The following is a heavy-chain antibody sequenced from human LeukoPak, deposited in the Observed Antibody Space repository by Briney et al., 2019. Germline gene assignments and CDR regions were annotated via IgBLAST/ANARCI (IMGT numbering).Heavy chain of an antibody. CDR3: ARSIVGVRKRNDY. Sequence: ASVKVSCKASGYTFTSYDIIWVRQASGQGLELMGWMSPNSGHTGYAQKFQGRVTMTRTTSISTAYMELTSLTSEDSAVYYCARSIVGVRKRNDYWGQGTLVTVSS. CDR1: GYTFTSYD. J-gene: IGHJ4*02. CDR2: MSPNSGHT. V-gene: IGHV1-8*01. D-gene: IGHD1-26*01.